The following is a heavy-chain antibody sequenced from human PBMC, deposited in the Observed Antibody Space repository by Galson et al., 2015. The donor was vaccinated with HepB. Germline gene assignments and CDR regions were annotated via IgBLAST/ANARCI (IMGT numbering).Heavy chain of an antibody. J-gene: IGHJ6*02. CDR2: ISYDGSNK. CDR1: GFTFSSYA. CDR3: ARALFPFWSGTRGGMHV. D-gene: IGHD3-3*01. V-gene: IGHV3-30-3*01. Sequence: SLRLSCAASGFTFSSYAMDWVRQAPGKGLEWVAVISYDGSNKYYAASVKGRFTISRDNSKNTLYLQMNSLRAEDTAVYFCARALFPFWSGTRGGMHVWGQGTTVTVSS.